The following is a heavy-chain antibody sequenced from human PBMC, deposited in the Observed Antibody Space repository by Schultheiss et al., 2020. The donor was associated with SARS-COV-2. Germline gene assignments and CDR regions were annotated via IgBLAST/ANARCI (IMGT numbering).Heavy chain of an antibody. V-gene: IGHV5-51*01. Sequence: GGSLRLSCKGSGYSFTTLWIGWVRQMPGKGLEWMGIIYPGGSDPIYSPSFQGQVTISADKSLNTAYLQWSSLKASDTAMYYCARHSPEGSTSWLDFWGQGTLVTVSS. CDR2: IYPGGSDP. CDR3: ARHSPEGSTSWLDF. D-gene: IGHD2/OR15-2a*01. CDR1: GYSFTTLW. J-gene: IGHJ4*02.